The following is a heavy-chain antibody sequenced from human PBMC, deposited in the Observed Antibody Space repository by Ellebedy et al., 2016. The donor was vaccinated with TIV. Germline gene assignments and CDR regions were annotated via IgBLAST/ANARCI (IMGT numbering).Heavy chain of an antibody. D-gene: IGHD3-10*01. CDR3: ARVYGAFNWFDP. J-gene: IGHJ5*02. CDR2: INAGNGNT. V-gene: IGHV1-3*01. Sequence: AASVKVSCKASGYTFTHYAMHWVRQAPGQRLEWMGWINAGNGNTKYSQKFQGRVTITRDTSASTAYMELSSLRSEDTAVYYCARVYGAFNWFDPWGQGTLVTVSS. CDR1: GYTFTHYA.